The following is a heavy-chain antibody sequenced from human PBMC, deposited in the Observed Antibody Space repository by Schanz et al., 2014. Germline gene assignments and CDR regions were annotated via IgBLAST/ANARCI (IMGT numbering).Heavy chain of an antibody. Sequence: QVQLVQSGAEVKKPGASVKVSCKASGYTFSDYYIHWVRQAPGQGLEWMGRIIPILGIANYAQKCQGRVTITADRSTSTASMELSSLRSEDTAGYYCARGYGDSPTDFWGQGTLVTVSS. CDR1: GYTFSDYY. CDR2: IIPILGIA. D-gene: IGHD4-17*01. J-gene: IGHJ4*02. CDR3: ARGYGDSPTDF. V-gene: IGHV1-69*04.